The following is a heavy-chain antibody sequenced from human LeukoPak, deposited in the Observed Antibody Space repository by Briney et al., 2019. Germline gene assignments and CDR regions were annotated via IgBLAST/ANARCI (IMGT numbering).Heavy chain of an antibody. CDR1: GGSFSGYY. CDR3: AKGNLSFDY. V-gene: IGHV4-34*01. D-gene: IGHD4-23*01. CDR2: INHSGRT. J-gene: IGHJ4*02. Sequence: PSETLSLTCAVYGGSFSGYYWSWIRQPPGKGLEWIGEINHSGRTNYNPSLKSRVTISVDTSKNQFSLKLSSVTAADTAVYYCAKGNLSFDYWGQGTLVTVSS.